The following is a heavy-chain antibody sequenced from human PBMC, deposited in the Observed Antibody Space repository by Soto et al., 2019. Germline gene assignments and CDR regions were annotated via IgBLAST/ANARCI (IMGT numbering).Heavy chain of an antibody. D-gene: IGHD3-22*01. CDR2: IYSGGTT. J-gene: IGHJ5*02. CDR3: ARNGDSSAYRGWFDP. CDR1: GFTVSSNY. Sequence: GGSLRLSCAAPGFTVSSNYMSCVRQAPGKGLEWVSVIYSGGTTYYADSVKGRFTISRDNSKNTLYLQMNSLRAEDTAVYYCARNGDSSAYRGWFDPWGQGTLVTVSS. V-gene: IGHV3-66*01.